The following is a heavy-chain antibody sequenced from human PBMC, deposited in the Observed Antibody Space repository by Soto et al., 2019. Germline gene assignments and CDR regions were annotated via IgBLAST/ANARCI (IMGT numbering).Heavy chain of an antibody. CDR3: ARGGLPAAIWTVDY. D-gene: IGHD2-2*01. CDR2: IWYDGSNT. CDR1: GFTFSSYG. J-gene: IGHJ4*02. V-gene: IGHV3-33*01. Sequence: QVQLVESGGGVVQPGRSLRLSCAASGFTFSSYGMHWVRQAPGKGLEWVALIWYDGSNTYYADSMKGRFTISRDNSKNTLYLQINSLRAEDTAVYYCARGGLPAAIWTVDYCGQGTLVTVSS.